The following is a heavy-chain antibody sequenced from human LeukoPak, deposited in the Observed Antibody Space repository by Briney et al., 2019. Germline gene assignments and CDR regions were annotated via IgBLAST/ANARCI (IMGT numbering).Heavy chain of an antibody. CDR2: ISYAGSNT. CDR3: ARDERGFFYYMDV. D-gene: IGHD2-15*01. Sequence: GGPLRLSCEASGFTFSSYAMHWVRQTPGKGLEWVAAISYAGSNTHYADSVKGRFTISRDNSKNTMFLQMSSLRVEDTALYYCARDERGFFYYMDVWGKGTTVTVS. J-gene: IGHJ6*03. CDR1: GFTFSSYA. V-gene: IGHV3-30*04.